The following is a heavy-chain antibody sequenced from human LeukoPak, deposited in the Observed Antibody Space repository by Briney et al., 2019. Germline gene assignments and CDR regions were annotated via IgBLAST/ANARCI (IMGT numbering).Heavy chain of an antibody. CDR2: ISGGGSYI. Sequence: GGSLRLSCAASGFTFSPYSMNWVRQAPGKGLEWVSFISGGGSYIYYAESVKGRFTISRDNAKNSLYLQMNSLRAEDTAIYYCARDRVASGRFGEVASWGQGTLVTVSS. V-gene: IGHV3-21*01. D-gene: IGHD3-10*01. J-gene: IGHJ5*02. CDR3: ARDRVASGRFGEVAS. CDR1: GFTFSPYS.